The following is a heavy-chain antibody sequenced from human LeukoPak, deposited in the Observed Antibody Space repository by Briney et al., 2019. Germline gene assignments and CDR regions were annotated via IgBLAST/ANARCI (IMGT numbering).Heavy chain of an antibody. CDR2: IYYSGST. CDR1: GYSISSGYY. J-gene: IGHJ4*02. Sequence: PSETLSLTCTVSGYSISSGYYWAWIRQPPGQGLEWIGYIYYSGSTNYNPSLKSRVTISVDTSKNQFSLKLSSVTAADTAVYYCARAGQQLVLRYFDYWGQGTLVTVSS. V-gene: IGHV4-61*01. CDR3: ARAGQQLVLRYFDY. D-gene: IGHD6-6*01.